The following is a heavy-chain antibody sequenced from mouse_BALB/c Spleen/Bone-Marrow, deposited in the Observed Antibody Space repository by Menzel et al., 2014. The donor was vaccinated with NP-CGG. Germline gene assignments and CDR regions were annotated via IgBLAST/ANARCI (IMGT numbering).Heavy chain of an antibody. Sequence: VQLQQSGPGLVAPSQSLSITCTVSGFSLTSYGVHWVRQPPGKGLEWLVVIWSDGSTTYNSALKSRLSISKDNSKSQVVLKMNSLQTDDTAMYYCARNYGNYVGAMDYWGQGTSVTVSS. V-gene: IGHV2-6*02. CDR3: ARNYGNYVGAMDY. D-gene: IGHD2-1*01. CDR2: IWSDGST. CDR1: GFSLTSYG. J-gene: IGHJ4*01.